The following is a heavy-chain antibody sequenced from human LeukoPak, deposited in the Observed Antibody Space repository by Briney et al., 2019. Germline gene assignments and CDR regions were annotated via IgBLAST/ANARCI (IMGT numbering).Heavy chain of an antibody. Sequence: SETLSLTCTVSGGSISSYYWSWIRQPPGKGLEWIGYIYYSGSTNYNPSLKSRVTISVDKSKNQFSLKLSSVTAADTAVYYCARLLNWGSDYWGQGTLVTVSS. V-gene: IGHV4-59*08. CDR3: ARLLNWGSDY. CDR1: GGSISSYY. CDR2: IYYSGST. J-gene: IGHJ4*02. D-gene: IGHD7-27*01.